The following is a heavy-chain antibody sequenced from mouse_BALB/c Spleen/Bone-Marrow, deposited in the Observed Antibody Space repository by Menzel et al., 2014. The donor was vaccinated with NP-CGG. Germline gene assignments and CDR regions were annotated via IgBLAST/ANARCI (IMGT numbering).Heavy chain of an antibody. Sequence: QVQLQQSGAELARPGASVKMSCKASGYTFTSYTMHWVKRSPGQGLEWIGYINPSSGYTNYNQKFKDKATLTADKSSSTAYMQLSSLTSEDSAVYHCARKSLYGSNYYWGQGTTLTVSS. CDR3: ARKSLYGSNYY. J-gene: IGHJ2*01. V-gene: IGHV1-4*01. CDR1: GYTFTSYT. CDR2: INPSSGYT. D-gene: IGHD1-1*01.